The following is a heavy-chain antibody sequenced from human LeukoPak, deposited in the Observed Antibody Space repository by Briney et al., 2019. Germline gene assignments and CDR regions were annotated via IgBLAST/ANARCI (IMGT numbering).Heavy chain of an antibody. Sequence: GGSLRLSCAASGVTFSRPALSWVRQAPGKGLEWVAYISSRSDNIHYADSVKGRFTISRDNAKNSLYLQMNGLRVEDTAVYYCAGGAYGDSSRYGYWGQGTLVTVSS. D-gene: IGHD4-17*01. CDR2: ISSRSDNI. J-gene: IGHJ1*01. V-gene: IGHV3-48*04. CDR3: AGGAYGDSSRYGY. CDR1: GVTFSRPA.